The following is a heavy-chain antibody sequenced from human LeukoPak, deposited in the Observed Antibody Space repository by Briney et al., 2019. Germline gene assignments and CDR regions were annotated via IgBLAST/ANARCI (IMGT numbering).Heavy chain of an antibody. J-gene: IGHJ3*02. CDR2: TYYRSRWYN. CDR1: GDSVSTNSAA. Sequence: SQTPSLTCAISGDSVSTNSAAWNWIRQSPSRGLEWLGRTYYRSRWYNDYAVSVKSRITINPDTSKNQFSLQLNSVTPEDTAVYYCAREYQLLGRSYGAFDIWGQGTMVTVSS. V-gene: IGHV6-1*01. D-gene: IGHD2-2*01. CDR3: AREYQLLGRSYGAFDI.